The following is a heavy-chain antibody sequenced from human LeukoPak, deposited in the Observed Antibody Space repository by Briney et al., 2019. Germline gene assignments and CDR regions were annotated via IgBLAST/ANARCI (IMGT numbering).Heavy chain of an antibody. CDR1: GDSVSSSSYY. Sequence: SETLSLTCTVSGDSVSSSSYYWDWIRQPPGKGLEWIGSISSDGNTHYYTSLKSRVTMSVDTSKNQFSLKLIYVIAADTAVYFCARMKDWYDNGSDKWFDPWGQGTLVTVSS. V-gene: IGHV4-39*01. D-gene: IGHD3/OR15-3a*01. CDR2: ISSDGNT. J-gene: IGHJ5*02. CDR3: ARMKDWYDNGSDKWFDP.